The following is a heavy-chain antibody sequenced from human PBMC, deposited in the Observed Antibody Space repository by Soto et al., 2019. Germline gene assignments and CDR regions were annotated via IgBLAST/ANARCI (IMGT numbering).Heavy chain of an antibody. CDR3: ARDGYSAGFDI. V-gene: IGHV3-7*01. CDR1: GFTFRSYY. Sequence: EVQLVESGGGLVRPGGSLRLSGAASGFTFRSYYMSWVRQFPGKGLEWVANIKQDGSEKYYVDSVKGRFTISRDNAKNSLYLQMDSLRAEDTAVYYCARDGYSAGFDIWGQGTMVTVSS. CDR2: IKQDGSEK. D-gene: IGHD5-18*01. J-gene: IGHJ3*02.